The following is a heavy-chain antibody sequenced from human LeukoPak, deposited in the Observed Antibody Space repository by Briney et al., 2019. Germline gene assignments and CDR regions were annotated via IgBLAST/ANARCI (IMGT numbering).Heavy chain of an antibody. J-gene: IGHJ4*02. V-gene: IGHV3-23*01. CDR1: AFTFSTYA. CDR3: ARARSTVTTTGGGFDY. D-gene: IGHD4-17*01. CDR2: ISNSGGST. Sequence: GGSLRLSCAASAFTFSTYAMSWVRQAPGKGLEWVSGISNSGGSTPYADSVKGRFTVSRDNSKNTLYLQMNSLRAEDTALYYCARARSTVTTTGGGFDYWGQGTLVTVSS.